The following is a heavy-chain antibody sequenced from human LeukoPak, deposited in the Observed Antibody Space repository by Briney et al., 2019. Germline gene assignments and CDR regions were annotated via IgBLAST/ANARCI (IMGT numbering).Heavy chain of an antibody. J-gene: IGHJ4*02. Sequence: SETLSLTCAAHGGSFSGYYWTWIRQSPGKGMEWIGEVNSRGSANYNPSLTSRVTISVDTSKNRFSLRLTSVTAADAGVYYCARDAFCLNGVCYSGRYDYWGQGILVSVSS. CDR3: ARDAFCLNGVCYSGRYDY. V-gene: IGHV4-34*01. CDR1: GGSFSGYY. CDR2: VNSRGSA. D-gene: IGHD2-21*02.